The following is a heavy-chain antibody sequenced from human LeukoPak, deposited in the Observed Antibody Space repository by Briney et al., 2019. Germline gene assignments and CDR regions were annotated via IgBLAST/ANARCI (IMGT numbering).Heavy chain of an antibody. V-gene: IGHV3-30*04. CDR2: ISYDGSNK. CDR3: AREPLAH. J-gene: IGHJ4*02. CDR1: GFTLSSYA. D-gene: IGHD3-3*02. Sequence: GGSLRLSCAASGFTLSSYAMHWVRQAPGKGLEWVAVISYDGSNKYYADSVKGRFTISRDNSKNTLYLQMNSLRAEDTAVYYCAREPLAHWGQGTLVTVSS.